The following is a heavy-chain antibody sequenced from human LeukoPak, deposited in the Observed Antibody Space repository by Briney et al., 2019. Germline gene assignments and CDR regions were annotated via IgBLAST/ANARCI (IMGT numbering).Heavy chain of an antibody. CDR3: ARDRAGRQLWVEFDL. J-gene: IGHJ5*02. D-gene: IGHD5-18*01. CDR2: IYDDGGT. CDR1: GFTFSSTL. Sequence: GGSLRLSCIVSGFTFSSTLMDWVRQAPGKGLEWISVIYDDGGTVYADSVKGRFTISRDTSKNMVYLQMNSLRAEDSAVYYCARDRAGRQLWVEFDLWGQGTLVTVSS. V-gene: IGHV3-53*05.